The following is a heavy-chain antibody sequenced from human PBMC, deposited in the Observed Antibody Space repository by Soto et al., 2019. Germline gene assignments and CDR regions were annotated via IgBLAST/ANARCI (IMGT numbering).Heavy chain of an antibody. V-gene: IGHV3-15*07. J-gene: IGHJ4*01. CDR3: PKDSYITSIIVRFDY. Sequence: GGSLRLACAVSGFTFSNAWINWVRQAPGKGLEWVGRVKSKNDGGTTDFAAPVKGRFAISRDDSKNMVYLEMNSLQTEDTAIYYCPKDSYITSIIVRFDYWGHGTLVTVSS. D-gene: IGHD3-22*01. CDR1: GFTFSNAW. CDR2: VKSKNDGGTT.